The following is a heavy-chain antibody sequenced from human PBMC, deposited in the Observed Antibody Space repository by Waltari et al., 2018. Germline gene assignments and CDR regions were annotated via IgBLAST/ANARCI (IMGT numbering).Heavy chain of an antibody. V-gene: IGHV4-38-2*01. CDR2: IYHSGST. J-gene: IGHJ6*02. CDR3: ARHIGYSGYDWGRYYYYYGMDV. Sequence: QVQLQESGPGLVKPSETLSLTCAVSGYSISSGYSWGWLRQPPGKGPGWIGSIYHSGSTYYNPSLKSRVTISVDTSKNQFSLKLSSVTAADTAVYYCARHIGYSGYDWGRYYYYYGMDVWGQGTTVTVSS. D-gene: IGHD5-12*01. CDR1: GYSISSGYS.